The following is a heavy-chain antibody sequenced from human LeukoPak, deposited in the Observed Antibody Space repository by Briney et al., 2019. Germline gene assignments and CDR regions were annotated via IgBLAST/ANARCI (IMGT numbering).Heavy chain of an antibody. CDR1: GYTFSGYY. J-gene: IGHJ5*02. D-gene: IGHD3-22*01. CDR2: INPNSGGT. V-gene: IGHV1-2*02. Sequence: ASVKVSCKASGYTFSGYYMHWVRQAPGQGIEWMGWINPNSGGTNYAQKFQGRVTMTRDTSISTAYMELSRPRSDDTAVYYCASLYYDSSWFDPWGQGTLVTVSS. CDR3: ASLYYDSSWFDP.